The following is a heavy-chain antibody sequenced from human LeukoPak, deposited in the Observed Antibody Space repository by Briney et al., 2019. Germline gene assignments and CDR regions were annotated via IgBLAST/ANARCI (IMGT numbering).Heavy chain of an antibody. CDR2: INHSGST. CDR1: GGSFSGYY. V-gene: IGHV4-34*01. CDR3: ARGTPPPTYYHDSSGYYYFDY. D-gene: IGHD3-22*01. Sequence: SETLSLTCAVYGGSFSGYYWSWIRQPPGKGLEWIGEINHSGSTNYNPSPKSRVTISVDTSKNQFSLKLSSVTAADTAVYYCARGTPPPTYYHDSSGYYYFDYWGQGTLVTVSS. J-gene: IGHJ4*02.